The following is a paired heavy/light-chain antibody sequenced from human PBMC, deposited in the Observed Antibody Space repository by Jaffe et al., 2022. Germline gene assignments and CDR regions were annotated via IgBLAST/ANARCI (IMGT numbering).Heavy chain of an antibody. CDR2: INHSGST. Sequence: QVQLQQWGAGLLKPSETLSLTCAVYGGSFSGYYWSWIRQPPGKGLEWIGEINHSGSTNYNPSLKSRVTISVDTSKNQFSLKLSSVTAADTAVYYCARVGFKYILLWFRELPRDNWFDPWGQGTLVTVSS. J-gene: IGHJ5*02. V-gene: IGHV4-34*01. D-gene: IGHD3-10*01. CDR3: ARVGFKYILLWFRELPRDNWFDP. CDR1: GGSFSGYY.
Light chain of an antibody. V-gene: IGKV4-1*01. CDR1: QSVLYSSNNKNY. J-gene: IGKJ1*01. CDR3: QQYYSTPST. Sequence: DIVMTQSPDSLAVSLGERATINCKSSQSVLYSSNNKNYLAWYQQKPGQPPKLLIYWASTRESGVPDRFSGSGSGTDFTLTISSLQAEDVAVYYCQQYYSTPSTFGQGTKVEIK. CDR2: WAS.